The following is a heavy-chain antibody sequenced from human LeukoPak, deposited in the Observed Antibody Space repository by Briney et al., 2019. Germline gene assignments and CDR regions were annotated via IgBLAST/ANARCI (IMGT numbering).Heavy chain of an antibody. CDR3: ARTLTGYYSGSDRYYYYMDV. CDR1: GGSISSYY. Sequence: SETLSLTCTVSGGSISSYYGSWIRQPPGKGLEWIGYIYYSGSTNYNPSVKSRVTISVDTSKNPFSLKLSSVTAADTAVYYGARTLTGYYSGSDRYYYYMDVWGKGTTVTISS. V-gene: IGHV4-59*01. J-gene: IGHJ6*03. CDR2: IYYSGST. D-gene: IGHD3-9*01.